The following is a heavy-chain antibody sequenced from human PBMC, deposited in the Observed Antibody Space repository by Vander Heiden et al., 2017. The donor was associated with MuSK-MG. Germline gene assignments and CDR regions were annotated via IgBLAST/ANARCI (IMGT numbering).Heavy chain of an antibody. CDR3: AKASRLYSYGLNYYMDV. D-gene: IGHD6-25*01. Sequence: EVQLLESGGGLVQPGGSLSLSCAASGFSFTSYAMTWVRQAPGKGLEWVSVISDNGGSTFLADSVKGRFTISRDNSKNTLYLQMNSLRAEDTAVYFCAKASRLYSYGLNYYMDVWGEGTTVTVSS. J-gene: IGHJ6*03. CDR1: GFSFTSYA. CDR2: ISDNGGST. V-gene: IGHV3-23*01.